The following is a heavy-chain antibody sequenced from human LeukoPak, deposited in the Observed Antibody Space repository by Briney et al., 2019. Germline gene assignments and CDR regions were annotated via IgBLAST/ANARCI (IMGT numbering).Heavy chain of an antibody. CDR1: GYSFTNYR. Sequence: GESLKISCTGSGYSFTNYRIAWVRQMPGKGLEWVGNIYPGDSDTPYSPSFQGQVTITADKSISTAYLQWSSLKASDTAMYYCARGDKRKRIQPYFDYWGQGTLVTVSS. CDR3: ARGDKRKRIQPYFDY. CDR2: IYPGDSDT. V-gene: IGHV5-51*01. J-gene: IGHJ4*02. D-gene: IGHD5-18*01.